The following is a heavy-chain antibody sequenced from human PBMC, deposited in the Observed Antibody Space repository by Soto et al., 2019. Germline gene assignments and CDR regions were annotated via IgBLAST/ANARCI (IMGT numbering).Heavy chain of an antibody. CDR2: ISGSRGST. J-gene: IGHJ6*02. CDR3: AKDRLSARIAARYGMDV. Sequence: GGSLRLPCSASGLPFSSYGLHWLRPAPGKGLEWVSSISGSRGSTYYADSEKGRFTISRDKSKTTLDLQMNSRRAEDTAVYYCAKDRLSARIAARYGMDVWGQGPTGTVSS. V-gene: IGHV3-23*01. D-gene: IGHD6-6*01. CDR1: GLPFSSYG.